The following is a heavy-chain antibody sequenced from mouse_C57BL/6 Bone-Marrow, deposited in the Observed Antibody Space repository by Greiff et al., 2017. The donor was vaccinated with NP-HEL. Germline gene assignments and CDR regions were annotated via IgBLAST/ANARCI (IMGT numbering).Heavy chain of an antibody. J-gene: IGHJ3*01. CDR3: AVGSSFAY. D-gene: IGHD1-1*01. V-gene: IGHV14-2*01. Sequence: VQLQQSGAELVKPGASVKLSCTASGFNIKDYYMHWVKQRTEQGLEWIGRIDPEDGETEYAPKFQGKATITADTSSNTAYLQLSSLTSEDTAVYYCAVGSSFAYWGQGTLVTVSA. CDR2: IDPEDGET. CDR1: GFNIKDYY.